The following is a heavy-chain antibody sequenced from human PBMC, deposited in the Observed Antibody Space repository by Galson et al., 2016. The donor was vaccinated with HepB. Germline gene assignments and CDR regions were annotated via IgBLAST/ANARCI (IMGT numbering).Heavy chain of an antibody. CDR3: TRLRFFSAANYFYGMDV. CDR1: GYSFASYW. V-gene: IGHV5-51*01. D-gene: IGHD3-10*01. CDR2: TFPGDSDT. J-gene: IGHJ6*02. Sequence: QSGAEVKKPGESLKISCKGSGYSFASYWIGWVRQMPGTGLEYMGITFPGDSDTTYSPSFQGQVTISVDESISTAYLQWSSLEASDTAMYYCTRLRFFSAANYFYGMDVWGQGTTVTVSS.